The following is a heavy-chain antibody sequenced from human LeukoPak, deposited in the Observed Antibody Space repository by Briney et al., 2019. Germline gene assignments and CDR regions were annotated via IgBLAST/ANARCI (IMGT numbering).Heavy chain of an antibody. J-gene: IGHJ4*02. D-gene: IGHD3-10*01. CDR3: AATPSLVGGPTVVDFDY. CDR2: IVVGSGNT. Sequence: SVKVSCKASGFTFTSSAVQWVRQARGQRLEWIGWIVVGSGNTNYAQKFQERVTITRDMSTSTAYMELSSLRSEDTAVYYCAATPSLVGGPTVVDFDYGGQGPLVTVSS. CDR1: GFTFTSSA. V-gene: IGHV1-58*01.